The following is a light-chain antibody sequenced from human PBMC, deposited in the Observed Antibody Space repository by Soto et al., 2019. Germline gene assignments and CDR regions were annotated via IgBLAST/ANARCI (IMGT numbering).Light chain of an antibody. CDR2: DAS. CDR1: QSVSSS. V-gene: IGKV3-11*01. Sequence: EIVLTQSPATLSLSPGERATLSCRASQSVSSSLAWYQQRPGQAPRLLIYDASNRATGIPARFSGSGSGTDFTLTISSLEPEDVALYYCQQRSNWPLTFGGGTKVEIK. CDR3: QQRSNWPLT. J-gene: IGKJ4*01.